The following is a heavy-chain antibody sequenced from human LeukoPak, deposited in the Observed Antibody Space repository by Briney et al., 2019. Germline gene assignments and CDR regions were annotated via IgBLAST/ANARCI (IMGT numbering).Heavy chain of an antibody. D-gene: IGHD3-22*01. J-gene: IGHJ4*02. CDR3: ARDLQSYYYDSSGLEVDY. V-gene: IGHV3-33*01. Sequence: GGSLRLSCAASGFTFSSYGMHWVRQAPSKGLEWVALIWYDGSNKDYADSVKGRFTISRDNSRNTLYLQMYSLRAEDTAVYYCARDLQSYYYDSSGLEVDYWGQGTLVTVSS. CDR2: IWYDGSNK. CDR1: GFTFSSYG.